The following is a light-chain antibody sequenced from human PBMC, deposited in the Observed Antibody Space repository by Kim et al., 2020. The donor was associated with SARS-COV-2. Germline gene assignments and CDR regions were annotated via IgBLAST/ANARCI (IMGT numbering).Light chain of an antibody. CDR1: QYIKKY. J-gene: IGKJ2*01. V-gene: IGKV1-33*01. CDR3: HQYDNIPPT. CDR2: DAS. Sequence: SASVRHRVTITSQARQYIKKYLHWYQQRPETAPKLLIYDASNLERRVPSRFSGSGSGTHFTFTIRSLQPEDITTYYCHQYDNIPPTFGQGTKLEI.